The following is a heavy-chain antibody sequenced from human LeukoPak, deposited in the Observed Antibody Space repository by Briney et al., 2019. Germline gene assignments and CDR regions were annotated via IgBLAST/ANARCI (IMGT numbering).Heavy chain of an antibody. CDR2: ISASGGDT. CDR3: ATSIA. Sequence: GGSLRLSCSGSGINFTMSAMSWVRQAPGKGLAWVSGISASGGDTSYADSARGRFTISRENAKNSLYLQMNSLRAGDTAVYYCATSIAWGQGTLVTVSS. D-gene: IGHD1-14*01. J-gene: IGHJ5*02. V-gene: IGHV3-23*01. CDR1: GINFTMSA.